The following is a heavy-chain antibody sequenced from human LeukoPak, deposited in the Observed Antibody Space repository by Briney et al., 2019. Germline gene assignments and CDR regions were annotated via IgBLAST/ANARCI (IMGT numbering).Heavy chain of an antibody. CDR2: ISAYNGNT. Sequence: ASVKVSCKASGYIFSSYGISWVRQAPGQGLGWMGWISAYNGNTKYAQKFQGRVTMTTDTSTSTGYMELRSLRSDDTAVYYCARDRHASSGWTGEFDYWGQGTLVTVSS. D-gene: IGHD6-19*01. V-gene: IGHV1-18*01. CDR1: GYIFSSYG. J-gene: IGHJ4*02. CDR3: ARDRHASSGWTGEFDY.